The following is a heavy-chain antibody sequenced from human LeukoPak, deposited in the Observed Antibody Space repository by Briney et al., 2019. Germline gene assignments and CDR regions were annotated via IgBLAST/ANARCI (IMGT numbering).Heavy chain of an antibody. V-gene: IGHV3-23*01. CDR1: GFTFSRYA. CDR2: TSGGGTTT. D-gene: IGHD4-11*01. Sequence: PGGSLRLSCAASGFTFSRYAMSWVRQAPGKGLEWVSLTSGGGTTTYYADSVRGRFTISRDNSKNTLYLQMNSLRAEDTAVYYCAKERTGYGSPSTGFDYWGQGTLVTVSS. J-gene: IGHJ4*02. CDR3: AKERTGYGSPSTGFDY.